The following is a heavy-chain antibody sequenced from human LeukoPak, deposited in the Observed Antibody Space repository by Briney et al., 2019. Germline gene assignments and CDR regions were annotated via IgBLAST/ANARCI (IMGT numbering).Heavy chain of an antibody. V-gene: IGHV3-64D*09. J-gene: IGHJ3*02. Sequence: PGGSLRLSCSASGFTFSSYAMHWVRQAPGKGLEYVSAISSNGGSTYYADSVKGRFTISRDNSKNTLYLQMSSLRAEDTAVYYCVKGRSGRYDFSVAFDIWGQGTMVTASS. CDR3: VKGRSGRYDFSVAFDI. CDR1: GFTFSSYA. CDR2: ISSNGGST. D-gene: IGHD3-3*01.